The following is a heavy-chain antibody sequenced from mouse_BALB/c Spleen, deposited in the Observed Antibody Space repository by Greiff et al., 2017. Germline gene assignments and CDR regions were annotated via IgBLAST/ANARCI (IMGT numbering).Heavy chain of an antibody. Sequence: EVQLVESGGGLVKPGGSLKLSCAASGFTFSDYYMYWVRQTPEKRLEWVATISDGGSYTYYPDSVKGRFTISRDNAKNNLYLQMSSLKSEDTAMYYCARVGAYDGDYWGQGTTLTDSS. CDR2: ISDGGSYT. D-gene: IGHD2-12*01. V-gene: IGHV5-4*02. CDR3: ARVGAYDGDY. J-gene: IGHJ2*01. CDR1: GFTFSDYY.